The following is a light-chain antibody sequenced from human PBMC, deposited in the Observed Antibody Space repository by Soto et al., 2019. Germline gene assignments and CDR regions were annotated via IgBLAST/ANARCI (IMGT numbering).Light chain of an antibody. CDR3: LQHNSYPYT. CDR1: QAINHG. CDR2: AAS. V-gene: IGKV1-17*01. Sequence: DIQMTQSPSSLSASVGDRVTLTCRASQAINHGLAWYQQKPGKAPKRLIFAASTLEGGVPSRFSGSGSATEFTLTISSLQPEDFATYYCLQHNSYPYTFGQGTTLEI. J-gene: IGKJ2*01.